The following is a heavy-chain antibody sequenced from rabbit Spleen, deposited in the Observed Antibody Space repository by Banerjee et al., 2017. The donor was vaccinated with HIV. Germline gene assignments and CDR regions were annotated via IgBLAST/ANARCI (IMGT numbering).Heavy chain of an antibody. V-gene: IGHV1S40*01. CDR1: GFSLSNAYV. CDR2: INSGSGSV. D-gene: IGHD4-2*01. Sequence: QSLEESGGDLVKPGASLTLTCTASGFSLSNAYVMCWVRQAPGKGLEWIGCINSGSGSVYYANWAKGRFTISKTSSTTVTLQMTSLTDADTATHFCARDTYGGSGLMDLALWGPGTLSPS. J-gene: IGHJ4*01. CDR3: ARDTYGGSGLMDLAL.